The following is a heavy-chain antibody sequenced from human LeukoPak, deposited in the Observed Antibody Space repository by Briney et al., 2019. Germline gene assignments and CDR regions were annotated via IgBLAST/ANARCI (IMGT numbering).Heavy chain of an antibody. CDR1: GGSISSYY. D-gene: IGHD2-15*01. CDR2: IYTSGST. CDR3: ARVIVVVVAATRSHWFDP. V-gene: IGHV4-4*07. Sequence: SETLSLTCTVSGGSISSYYWSWIRQPAGKGLEWIGRIYTSGSTNYNPSLKSRVTISVDTSKNQFSLKLSSVTAADTAVYYCARVIVVVVAATRSHWFDPWGQGTLVTVSS. J-gene: IGHJ5*02.